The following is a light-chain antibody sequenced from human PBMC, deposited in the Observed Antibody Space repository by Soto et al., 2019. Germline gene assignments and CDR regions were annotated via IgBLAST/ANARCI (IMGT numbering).Light chain of an antibody. J-gene: IGLJ2*01. CDR2: DDD. Sequence: QSALTQPASVSGSPGQSITISCTGTSSDVGGNYVSWYVSWYQQHPGKVPKLIIYDDDDRPSGVSNRFSGSKSGSTASLTNSGLQAEVEVDYYRSSYANSRTVIFGGGTKLTVL. V-gene: IGLV2-14*03. CDR3: SSYANSRTVI. CDR1: SSDVGGNYVSWY.